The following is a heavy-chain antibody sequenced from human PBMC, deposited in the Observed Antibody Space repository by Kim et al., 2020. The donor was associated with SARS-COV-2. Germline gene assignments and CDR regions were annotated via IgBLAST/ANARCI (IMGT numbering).Heavy chain of an antibody. CDR2: INHSGST. CDR1: GGSFSGYY. V-gene: IGHV4-34*01. CDR3: ARGRYYYGSGSYYNVEYYYYYYMDV. Sequence: SETLSLTCAVYGGSFSGYYWSWIRQPPGKGLEWIGEINHSGSTNYNPSLKSRVTISVYTSKNQFSLKLSSVTAADTAVYYCARGRYYYGSGSYYNVEYYYYYYMDVWGKGTTVTVSS. D-gene: IGHD3-10*01. J-gene: IGHJ6*03.